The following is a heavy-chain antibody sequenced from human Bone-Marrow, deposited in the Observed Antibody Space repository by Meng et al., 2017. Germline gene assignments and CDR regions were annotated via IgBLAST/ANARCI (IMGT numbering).Heavy chain of an antibody. Sequence: GESLKISCAASGFTFSSYEMNWVRQAPGKGLEWVSYISSSGSTIYYADSVKGRFTISRDNAKNSLYLQMNSLRAEDTAVYYCARNGISVASDAFDIWGQGTMVTVSS. V-gene: IGHV3-48*03. CDR1: GFTFSSYE. CDR3: ARNGISVASDAFDI. J-gene: IGHJ3*02. CDR2: ISSSGSTI. D-gene: IGHD6-19*01.